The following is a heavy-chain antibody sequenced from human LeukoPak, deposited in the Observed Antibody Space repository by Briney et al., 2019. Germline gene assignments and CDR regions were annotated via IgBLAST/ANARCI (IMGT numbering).Heavy chain of an antibody. J-gene: IGHJ6*03. V-gene: IGHV4-39*01. D-gene: IGHD2-21*01. CDR2: IYYTGST. Sequence: PSETLSHTCTVSDGSISNSGYYWGWIRQPPGKGLEWIGHIYYTGSTFYSPSLKSRVTISVDTSKNHFSLKLTSVTAADTSIYFCARHIADSYTDVWGKGTTVTVS. CDR1: DGSISNSGYY. CDR3: ARHIADSYTDV.